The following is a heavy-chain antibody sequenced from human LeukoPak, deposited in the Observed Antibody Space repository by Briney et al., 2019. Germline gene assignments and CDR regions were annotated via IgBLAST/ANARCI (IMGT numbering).Heavy chain of an antibody. V-gene: IGHV3-7*01. CDR2: IKQDGSEK. CDR1: GFTFSRYW. D-gene: IGHD2-15*01. J-gene: IGHJ4*02. Sequence: GGSLRLSCAASGFTFSRYWMSWVRQAPGKGPEWVANIKQDGSEKFYVDSVKGRFIISRDNAKNSLYLQFNSLRAEDTAVYYCARERASGYCSGGGCYGYFDYWGQGTLVIVSS. CDR3: ARERASGYCSGGGCYGYFDY.